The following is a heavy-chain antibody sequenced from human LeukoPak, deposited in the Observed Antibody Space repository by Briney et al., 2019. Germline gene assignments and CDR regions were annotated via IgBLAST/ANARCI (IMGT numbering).Heavy chain of an antibody. CDR3: AELGITMIGGV. Sequence: GGSLRLSCAASGLTFSSYGMHWVRQAPGKGLEWVAVISYDGSNKYYADSVKGRFTISRDNAKNSLYLQMNSLRAEDTAVYYCAELGITMIGGVWGKGTTVTISS. CDR1: GLTFSSYG. V-gene: IGHV3-30*18. J-gene: IGHJ6*04. D-gene: IGHD3-10*02. CDR2: ISYDGSNK.